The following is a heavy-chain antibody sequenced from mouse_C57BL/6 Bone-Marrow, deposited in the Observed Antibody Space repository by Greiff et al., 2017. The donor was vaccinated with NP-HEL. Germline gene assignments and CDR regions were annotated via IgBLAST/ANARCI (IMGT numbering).Heavy chain of an antibody. CDR2: INPNNGGT. Sequence: VQLQQSGPELVKPGASVKISCKASGYTFTDYYMNWVKQSHGKSLEWIGDINPNNGGTSYNQKFKGKATLTVDKSSSTAYMELRSLTSEDSAVYYCARGAYYGSSSAWFAYWGQGTLVTVSA. CDR3: ARGAYYGSSSAWFAY. D-gene: IGHD1-1*01. J-gene: IGHJ3*01. CDR1: GYTFTDYY. V-gene: IGHV1-26*01.